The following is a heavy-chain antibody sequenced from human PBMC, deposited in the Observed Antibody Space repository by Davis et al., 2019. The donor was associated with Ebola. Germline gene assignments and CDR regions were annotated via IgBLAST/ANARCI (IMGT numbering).Heavy chain of an antibody. CDR2: TNPYNGDT. CDR1: GYTFARYG. CDR3: ARGGGSTQSGIDY. J-gene: IGHJ4*02. D-gene: IGHD3-10*01. V-gene: IGHV1-18*04. Sequence: ASVKVSCKASGYTFARYGITWVRQAPGQGLEWVGWTNPYNGDTNYVQKLQGRVTMTTDTSTSTAYMELRSLRPDDTAVYYCARGGGSTQSGIDYWGQGTLVTVSS.